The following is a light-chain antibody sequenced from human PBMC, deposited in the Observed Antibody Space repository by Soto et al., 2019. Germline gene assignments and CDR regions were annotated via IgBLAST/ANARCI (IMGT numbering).Light chain of an antibody. CDR2: GAS. J-gene: IGKJ1*01. CDR3: QQYNDWPRT. CDR1: QSVSSN. Sequence: EIVMTQSPATLSVSPGERATLSCRASQSVSSNLAWYQQKPGQAPRLLIYGASTRATGIPDRFSGSGSGTEFTLTINSLQSEDFAVYYCQQYNDWPRTFGQGTKV. V-gene: IGKV3-15*01.